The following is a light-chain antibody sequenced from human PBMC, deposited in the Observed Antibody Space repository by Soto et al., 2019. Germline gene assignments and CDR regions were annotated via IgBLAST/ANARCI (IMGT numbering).Light chain of an antibody. V-gene: IGLV2-11*01. CDR1: SSDVGGYDF. Sequence: QSALAQPRSVSGSPGQSVTLSCTGTSSDVGGYDFVSWYQQYPGKAPKLIIFDVTERTSGVPDRFSGSKSGNSASLTISGLQAEDEADYYCSSYAGGNNWVFGGGTKLTVL. CDR2: DVT. J-gene: IGLJ3*02. CDR3: SSYAGGNNWV.